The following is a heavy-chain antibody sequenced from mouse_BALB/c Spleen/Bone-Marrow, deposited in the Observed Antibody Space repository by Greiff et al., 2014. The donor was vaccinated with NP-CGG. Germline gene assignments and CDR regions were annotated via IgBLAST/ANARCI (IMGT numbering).Heavy chain of an antibody. CDR2: IRTKADDHAT. J-gene: IGHJ2*01. Sequence: EVKLVESGGGLVQPGGSMKLSCAASGFAFNDTWLDWVRQSPEKGPEWVAEIRTKADDHATYYAESVKGRFTISRDDSISSVYLQMNSLRAEDTGIYYCTPHPFDYWGQGTTLTVSS. CDR3: TPHPFDY. V-gene: IGHV6-6*01. CDR1: GFAFNDTW.